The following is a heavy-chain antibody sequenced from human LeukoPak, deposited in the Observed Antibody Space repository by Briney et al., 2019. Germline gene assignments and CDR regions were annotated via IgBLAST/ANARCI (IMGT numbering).Heavy chain of an antibody. V-gene: IGHV3-7*04. CDR3: ARGEYYYDGGY. D-gene: IGHD3-22*01. J-gene: IGHJ4*02. CDR1: GFTFSSYW. Sequence: HPGGSLRLSRAVSGFTFSSYWMSWVRQAPGKGLEWVANIKQDGSEKYLVDSVKGRFTISRDNAKNSLYLQMESLRAEDTAVYYCARGEYYYDGGYWGQGTLVTVSS. CDR2: IKQDGSEK.